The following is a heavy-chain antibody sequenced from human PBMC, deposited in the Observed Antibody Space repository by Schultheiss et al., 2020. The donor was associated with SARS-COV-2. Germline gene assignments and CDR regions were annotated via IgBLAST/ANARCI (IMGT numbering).Heavy chain of an antibody. CDR1: GFTFSSYA. V-gene: IGHV3-21*01. J-gene: IGHJ6*02. Sequence: GESLKISCAASGFTFSSYAMSWVRQAPGKGLEWVSAISSSSSYIYYADSVKGRFTISRDNAKNSLYLQMNSLRAEDTAVYYCARDRAFAEWPLGMDVWGQGTTVTVSS. D-gene: IGHD3-3*01. CDR3: ARDRAFAEWPLGMDV. CDR2: ISSSSSYI.